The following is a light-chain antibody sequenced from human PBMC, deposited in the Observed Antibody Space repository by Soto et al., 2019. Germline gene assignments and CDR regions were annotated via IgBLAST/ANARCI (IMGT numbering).Light chain of an antibody. CDR3: SSYTSSSSRV. Sequence: QSVPTQPASVSGSPGQSITISCTGTSSDVGGYNFVSWYQQHPGKAPKLVIYEVSYRPSGVSNRFSGSKTGNTASLTISGLQAEDEADYYCSSYTSSSSRVFGTGTKVTVL. V-gene: IGLV2-14*01. CDR2: EVS. CDR1: SSDVGGYNF. J-gene: IGLJ1*01.